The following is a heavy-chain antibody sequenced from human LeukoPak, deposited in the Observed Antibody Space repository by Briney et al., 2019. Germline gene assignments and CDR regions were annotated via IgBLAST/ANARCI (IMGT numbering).Heavy chain of an antibody. V-gene: IGHV4-61*01. CDR3: ARDRSKYYDFWSGHYYYYGMDV. J-gene: IGHJ6*02. CDR1: GGSVSSGSYY. D-gene: IGHD3-3*01. CDR2: IYYSGST. Sequence: SETLSLTCTVSGGSVSSGSYYWSWIRQPPGKGLEWIGYIYYSGSTNYNPSLKSRVTISVDTSKNQFSLKLSSVTAADTAVYYCARDRSKYYDFWSGHYYYYGMDVWGQGTTVTVSS.